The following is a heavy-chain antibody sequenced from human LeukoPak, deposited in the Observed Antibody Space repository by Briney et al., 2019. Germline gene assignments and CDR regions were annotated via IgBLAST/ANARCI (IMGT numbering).Heavy chain of an antibody. CDR2: IGSGGDT. J-gene: IGHJ4*02. Sequence: GGSLRLSCAGSGFIFSSYDMLWVRQATGKGLEWVSAIGSGGDTYYAGSVKGRFTISRESAKNSFYLQMNSLSAGDTAVYFCARAVAGTDEIDSWGQGTLVTVSS. CDR3: ARAVAGTDEIDS. D-gene: IGHD6-19*01. CDR1: GFIFSSYD. V-gene: IGHV3-13*01.